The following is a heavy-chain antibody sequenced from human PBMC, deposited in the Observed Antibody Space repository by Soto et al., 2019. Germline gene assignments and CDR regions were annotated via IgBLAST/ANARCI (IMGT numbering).Heavy chain of an antibody. D-gene: IGHD2-2*01. CDR1: GYTFTSYG. Sequence: ASVKVSCKASGYTFTSYGISWVRQAPGQGLEWMGWISAYNGNTNYAQKLQGRVTMTTDTSTSTAYMELRSLRSDDTAVYYCAREFYCSSTSCYGYYYYGMDVWGQGTTVTVSS. CDR2: ISAYNGNT. CDR3: AREFYCSSTSCYGYYYYGMDV. J-gene: IGHJ6*02. V-gene: IGHV1-18*01.